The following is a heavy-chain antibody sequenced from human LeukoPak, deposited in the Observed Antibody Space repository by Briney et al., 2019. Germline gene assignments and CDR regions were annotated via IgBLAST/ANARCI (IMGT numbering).Heavy chain of an antibody. Sequence: PSETLSLTCAVYGGSFSGYYWSWIRQPPGKGLEWIGEINHSGSTNYNPSLKSRVTISVDTSKNQFSLKLSSVTAADTAVYYCARVLRPDYSSSWYGPYYYYYGMDVWGQGTTVTVSS. CDR3: ARVLRPDYSSSWYGPYYYYYGMDV. J-gene: IGHJ6*02. CDR2: INHSGST. V-gene: IGHV4-34*01. D-gene: IGHD6-13*01. CDR1: GGSFSGYY.